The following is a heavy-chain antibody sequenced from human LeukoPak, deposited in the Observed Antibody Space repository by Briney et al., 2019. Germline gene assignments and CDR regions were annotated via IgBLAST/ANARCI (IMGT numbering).Heavy chain of an antibody. CDR1: GFTFSSYE. CDR2: ISSSGSTI. CDR3: ARDSSGYYLFDY. Sequence: PGGSLRLSCAASGFTFSSYEMNWVRQAPGKGLEWVSYISSSGSTIYYADSVKGRFTISRDNAKNSLYLQMNSLRAEDTAVYYCARDSSGYYLFDYWGQGTLVTVSS. D-gene: IGHD3-22*01. V-gene: IGHV3-48*03. J-gene: IGHJ4*02.